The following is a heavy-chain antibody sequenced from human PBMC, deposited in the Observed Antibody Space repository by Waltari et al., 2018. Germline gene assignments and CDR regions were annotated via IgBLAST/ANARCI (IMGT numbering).Heavy chain of an antibody. CDR3: ANLAYCGGDCYPGGFQH. CDR2: IYHSGST. CDR1: GYSISSGYY. V-gene: IGHV4-38-2*01. J-gene: IGHJ1*01. D-gene: IGHD2-21*02. Sequence: QVQLQESGPGLVKPSETLSLTCAVSGYSISSGYYWGWTRHPPGKGLEWIGSIYHSGSTYYNPSLKSRVTISVDTSKNQFSLKLSSVTAADTAVYYCANLAYCGGDCYPGGFQHWGQGTLVTVSS.